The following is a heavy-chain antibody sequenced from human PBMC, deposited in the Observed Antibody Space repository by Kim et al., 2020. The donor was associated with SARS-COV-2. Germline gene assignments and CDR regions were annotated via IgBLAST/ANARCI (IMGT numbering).Heavy chain of an antibody. V-gene: IGHV7-4-1*02. CDR2: INTNTGYP. J-gene: IGHJ4*02. D-gene: IGHD1-26*01. Sequence: SVKVSCKASGYTFTNNGINWVRQAPGQGLEWMGWINTNTGYPTYAQGFTGRFVFSLDTSVSTAYLQINSLKAEDSAVYFCAREKDVVGATADYWGQGTLVTVSS. CDR1: GYTFTNNG. CDR3: AREKDVVGATADY.